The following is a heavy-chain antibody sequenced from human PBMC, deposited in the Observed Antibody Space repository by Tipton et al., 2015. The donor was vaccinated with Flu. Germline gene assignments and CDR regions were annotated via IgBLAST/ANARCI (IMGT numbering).Heavy chain of an antibody. CDR2: ISDNGRT. CDR1: GGSFNKYY. CDR3: ARLSYYDVDLKNFYFDY. V-gene: IGHV4-34*01. J-gene: IGHJ4*02. Sequence: TLSLTCAVYGGSFNKYYWSWIRQPPGKGLEWIGDISDNGRTSYNPSLKRRVTISVDTSKSQFSLKLSSVTAADTAVYYCARLSYYDVDLKNFYFDYWGQGALVTVSS. D-gene: IGHD3-10*02.